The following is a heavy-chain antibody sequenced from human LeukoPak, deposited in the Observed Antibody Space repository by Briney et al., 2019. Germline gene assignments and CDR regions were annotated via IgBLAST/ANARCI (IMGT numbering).Heavy chain of an antibody. Sequence: GASVKVSCKASGYTFTSYYMHWVRQAPGQGLEWMGIINPSGGSTSYAQKFQGRVTMTRDMSTSTVYMELSSLTSEDTAVYYCASTDIASAGPMYWGQGTLVTVSS. CDR1: GYTFTSYY. CDR2: INPSGGST. CDR3: ASTDIASAGPMY. D-gene: IGHD6-13*01. J-gene: IGHJ4*02. V-gene: IGHV1-46*01.